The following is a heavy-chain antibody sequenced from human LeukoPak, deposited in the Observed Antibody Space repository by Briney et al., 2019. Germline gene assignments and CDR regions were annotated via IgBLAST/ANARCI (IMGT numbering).Heavy chain of an antibody. CDR1: GGTFSSYA. CDR3: ARDSDPITMVRGVIHAFDI. CDR2: IIPYLGIA. V-gene: IGHV1-69*04. J-gene: IGHJ3*02. D-gene: IGHD3-10*01. Sequence: SVTVSCKASGGTFSSYAISWVRQAPGQGLEWMGRIIPYLGIANYAQKFQGRVTITADKSTSTAYMELSSLRSEDTAVYYCARDSDPITMVRGVIHAFDIWGKGTMVTSST.